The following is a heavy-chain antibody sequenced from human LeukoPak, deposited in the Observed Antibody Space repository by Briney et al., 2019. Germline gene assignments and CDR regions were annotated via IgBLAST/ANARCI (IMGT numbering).Heavy chain of an antibody. D-gene: IGHD5-12*01. CDR2: ISGSGGST. V-gene: IGHV3-23*01. CDR3: AKGGYSGYPFDY. J-gene: IGHJ4*02. CDR1: GFTFSSYA. Sequence: GSLRLSCAASGFTFSSYAMSWVRQAPGKGLEWVSAISGSGGSTYYADSVKGRFTISRDNSRNTLYLQMNSLRAEDTAVYYCAKGGYSGYPFDYWGQGTLVTVSS.